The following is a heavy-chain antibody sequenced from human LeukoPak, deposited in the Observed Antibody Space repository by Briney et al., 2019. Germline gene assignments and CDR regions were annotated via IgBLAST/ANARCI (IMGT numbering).Heavy chain of an antibody. Sequence: PSETLSLTCSVSGGSISGGSISGYHWSWIRQPPGKGLELIAYMHYSGTTHYNPSLKSRVSISVDTSRKQFSLKLSSVTAADTAVYYCARIVCSGGSCYPWVFDYWGQGTLVTVSS. D-gene: IGHD2-15*01. CDR3: ARIVCSGGSCYPWVFDY. J-gene: IGHJ4*02. V-gene: IGHV4-61*08. CDR2: MHYSGTT. CDR1: GGSISGGSISGYH.